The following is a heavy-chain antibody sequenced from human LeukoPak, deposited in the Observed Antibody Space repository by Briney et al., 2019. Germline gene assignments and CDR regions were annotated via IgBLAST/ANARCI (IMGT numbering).Heavy chain of an antibody. J-gene: IGHJ4*02. Sequence: QPGGSLRLSCAASGFTFSSYAMSWVRQAPGKGLEWVSAISGSGGSTYYADSVKGRFTISRDNSKNTLYLQMNSLRAEDRAVYFWAKAHAFTMIVVVIRYYFDYWGQGTLVTVST. CDR2: ISGSGGST. CDR1: GFTFSSYA. CDR3: AKAHAFTMIVVVIRYYFDY. D-gene: IGHD3-22*01. V-gene: IGHV3-23*01.